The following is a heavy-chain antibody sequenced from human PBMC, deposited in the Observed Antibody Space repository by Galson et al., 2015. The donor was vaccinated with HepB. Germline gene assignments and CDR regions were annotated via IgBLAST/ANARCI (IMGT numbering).Heavy chain of an antibody. D-gene: IGHD3-3*01. CDR1: NYTFGSYG. CDR3: ARVGYYDFWSGCYADY. J-gene: IGHJ4*02. V-gene: IGHV1-18*01. Sequence: SNYTFGSYGISWVRQAPGQGLEWMGWISAYNGNTDYAEKLQGRVTMTTDTSTSTAYMELRSLTSDDTAVYFCARVGYYDFWSGCYADYWGQGTLVTVSS. CDR2: ISAYNGNT.